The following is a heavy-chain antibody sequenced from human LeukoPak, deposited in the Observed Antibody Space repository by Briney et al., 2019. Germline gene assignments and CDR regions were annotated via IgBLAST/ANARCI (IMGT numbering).Heavy chain of an antibody. CDR3: AWYGVTHGLDV. V-gene: IGHV3-7*01. CDR1: GFSLSNYW. D-gene: IGHD3-10*01. J-gene: IGHJ6*02. Sequence: GGSLRLSCAASGFSLSNYWVSWVRQAPGKGLEWVANINQDGSDKYYVDSVMGRFTISKDNAKNSVYLQMNSLRPEDTAIYYCAWYGVTHGLDVWGQGTTVTVSS. CDR2: INQDGSDK.